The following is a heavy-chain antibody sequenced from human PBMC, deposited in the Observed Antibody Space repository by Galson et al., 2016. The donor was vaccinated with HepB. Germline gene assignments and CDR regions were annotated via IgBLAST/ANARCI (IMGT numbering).Heavy chain of an antibody. V-gene: IGHV3-74*01. D-gene: IGHD5-18*01. CDR3: ARNHMDTGATDRFDP. Sequence: SVKGRFTISRDNAKNTLYLQLNSLSTEDTAVYYCARNHMDTGATDRFDPWGQGTLVTVSS. J-gene: IGHJ5*02.